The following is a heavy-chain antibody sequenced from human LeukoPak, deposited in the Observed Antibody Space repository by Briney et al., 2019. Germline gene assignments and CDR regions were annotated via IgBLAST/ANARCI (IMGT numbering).Heavy chain of an antibody. CDR2: ISSSAKTM. CDR1: GFTFSSYE. D-gene: IGHD1-26*01. V-gene: IGHV3-48*03. Sequence: GGSLRLSCAASGFTFSSYEMNWVRQAPGKGLEWVSYISSSAKTMYYADSVKGRFTISRDNAKDSLYLQMNSLRAEDTAVYYCARDVEGATVFDYWGQGNLVTVSS. J-gene: IGHJ4*02. CDR3: ARDVEGATVFDY.